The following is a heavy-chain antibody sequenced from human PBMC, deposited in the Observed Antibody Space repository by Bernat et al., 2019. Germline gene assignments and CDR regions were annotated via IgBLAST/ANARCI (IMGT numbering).Heavy chain of an antibody. V-gene: IGHV3-30-3*01. D-gene: IGHD3-22*01. CDR2: ISYDGSNK. Sequence: QVQLVESGGGVVQPGRSLRLSCAASGFTFSSYAMHWVRQAPGKGLEWVAVISYDGSNKYYADYVKGRFTISRDNSKNTLYLQMNSLRAEDTAVYYCARGGYYYDPTNDYWGQGTLVTVSS. CDR3: ARGGYYYDPTNDY. J-gene: IGHJ4*02. CDR1: GFTFSSYA.